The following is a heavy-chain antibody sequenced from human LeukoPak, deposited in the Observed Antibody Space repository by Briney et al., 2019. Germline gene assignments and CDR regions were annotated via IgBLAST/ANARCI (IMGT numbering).Heavy chain of an antibody. CDR1: GGSFSGYY. Sequence: SETLSLTCAVYGGSFSGYYWSWIRQPPGKGLEWIGEINHSGSTNYNPSLKSRVTISVDTSKNQFSLKLSSVTAADTAVYYCARENRCAFDIWGQGTMVTVSS. D-gene: IGHD2/OR15-2a*01. CDR2: INHSGST. V-gene: IGHV4-34*01. CDR3: ARENRCAFDI. J-gene: IGHJ3*02.